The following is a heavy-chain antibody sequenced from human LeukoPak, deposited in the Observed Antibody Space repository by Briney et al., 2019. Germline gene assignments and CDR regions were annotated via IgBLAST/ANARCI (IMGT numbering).Heavy chain of an antibody. D-gene: IGHD2-2*01. V-gene: IGHV4-30-4*08. CDR3: ARDLPGYCSSTSCSTDAFDI. J-gene: IGHJ3*02. CDR1: GGSISGGDYY. CDR2: IYYSGST. Sequence: SQTLSLTCTVSGGSISGGDYYWSWIRPPPGKGREWFGYIYYSGSTYYNPSLKSRVTISVDTSKNQFSLKLSSVTAADTAVYYCARDLPGYCSSTSCSTDAFDIWGQGTMVTVSS.